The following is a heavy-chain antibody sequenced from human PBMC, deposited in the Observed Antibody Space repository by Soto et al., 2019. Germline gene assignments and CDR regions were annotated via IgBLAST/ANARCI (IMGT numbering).Heavy chain of an antibody. V-gene: IGHV1-3*01. CDR3: ARDRDIVLVPAAPEPDYYYYGMDV. CDR2: INAGNGNT. CDR1: GYTFTSYA. Sequence: ASVKVSCKASGYTFTSYAMHWVRQAPGQRLEWMGWINAGNGNTKYSQKFQGRVTMTRDTSTSTVYMELSSLRSEDTAVYYCARDRDIVLVPAAPEPDYYYYGMDVWGQGTTVTVSS. J-gene: IGHJ6*02. D-gene: IGHD2-2*01.